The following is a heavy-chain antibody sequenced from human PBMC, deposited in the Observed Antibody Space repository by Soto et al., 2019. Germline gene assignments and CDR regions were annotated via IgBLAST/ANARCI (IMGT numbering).Heavy chain of an antibody. Sequence: ETLSLTCTVSGGSISSYYWSWIRQPPGKGLEWIGYIYYSGSTNYNPSLKSRVTISVDTSKNQFSLKLSSVTAADTAVYYCARSGGFSTFFTNDVCYDVFKYVWGRGSTVIGSA. D-gene: IGHD2-8*01. CDR2: IYYSGST. CDR3: ARSGGFSTFFTNDVCYDVFKYV. J-gene: IGHJ6*04. CDR1: GGSISSYY. V-gene: IGHV4-59*01.